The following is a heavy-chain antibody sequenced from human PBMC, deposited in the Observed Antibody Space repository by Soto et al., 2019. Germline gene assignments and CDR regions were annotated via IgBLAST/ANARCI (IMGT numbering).Heavy chain of an antibody. CDR1: GGSFSGYY. V-gene: IGHV4-34*01. D-gene: IGHD3-10*01. CDR2: INHSGST. J-gene: IGHJ4*01. CDR3: ASGYGRNFDY. Sequence: PSETLSLSCAVYGGSFSGYYWSWIRQPPGKGLEWIGEINHSGSTNYNPSLKSRVTISVDTSKNQFSLKLSSVTAADTAVYYCASGYGRNFDYWGHRTLVTGSS.